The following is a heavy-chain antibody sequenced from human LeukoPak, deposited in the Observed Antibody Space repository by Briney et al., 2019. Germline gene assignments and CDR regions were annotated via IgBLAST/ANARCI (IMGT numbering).Heavy chain of an antibody. Sequence: SETLSLTCTVSDYSISGHYWSWIRQSPGKGLEWIGYSYIRGSTKYNPSLKSRVTISVDTSYNQVSLRLRSVTAADTAVYYCASNMRVISAFDIWGHGTMVTVSS. CDR3: ASNMRVISAFDI. V-gene: IGHV4-4*09. J-gene: IGHJ3*02. CDR1: DYSISGHY. CDR2: SYIRGST. D-gene: IGHD2-21*01.